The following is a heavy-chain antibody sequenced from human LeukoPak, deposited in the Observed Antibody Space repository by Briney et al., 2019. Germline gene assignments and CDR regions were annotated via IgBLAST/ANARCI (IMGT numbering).Heavy chain of an antibody. CDR3: ARANMVRGARRASYNWFDP. CDR1: GGSFSGYY. J-gene: IGHJ5*02. D-gene: IGHD3-10*01. Sequence: SETLSLTCAVYGGSFSGYYWSWIRQPPGKGLEWIGEINHSGSTNYNPSLKSRVTISVDTSKNQFSLKLSSVTAADTAVYYCARANMVRGARRASYNWFDPWGQGTLVTVSS. CDR2: INHSGST. V-gene: IGHV4-34*01.